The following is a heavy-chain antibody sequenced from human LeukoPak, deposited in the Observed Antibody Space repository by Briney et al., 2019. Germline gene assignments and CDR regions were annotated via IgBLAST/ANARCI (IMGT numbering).Heavy chain of an antibody. Sequence: SETPSLTCTVSGGSISTYYWSWIRQPAGKGLEWIGRIYTSGSTNYNPSLKSRVTMSVDTSKNQFSLKLSSVTAADTAVYYCARDYYDSSLNYWGQGTLVTVSS. CDR3: ARDYYDSSLNY. V-gene: IGHV4-4*07. CDR2: IYTSGST. J-gene: IGHJ4*02. CDR1: GGSISTYY. D-gene: IGHD3-22*01.